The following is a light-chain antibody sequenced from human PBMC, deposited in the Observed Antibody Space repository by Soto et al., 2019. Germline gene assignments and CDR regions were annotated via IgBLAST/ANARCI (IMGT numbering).Light chain of an antibody. Sequence: ETVWTQSPGTLSLSPGERATLSCRASQSVSSGYLAWYQHKPGQAPRLLIYGPSSRATGIPDRFSGSGSGTDFSLTISRLEPEDFAVYYCQQYGSSPQTFGGGTKVEIK. CDR2: GPS. J-gene: IGKJ4*01. V-gene: IGKV3-20*01. CDR3: QQYGSSPQT. CDR1: QSVSSGY.